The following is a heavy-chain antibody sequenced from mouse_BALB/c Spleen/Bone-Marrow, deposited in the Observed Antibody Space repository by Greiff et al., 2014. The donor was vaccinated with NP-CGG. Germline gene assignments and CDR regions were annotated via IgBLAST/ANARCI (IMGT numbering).Heavy chain of an antibody. J-gene: IGHJ3*01. V-gene: IGHV1S126*01. Sequence: VKLLESGPQLVRPGASVKISCKASGYSFTSYWMHWVKQRPGQGLEWIGMIDPSDSETKLNQKFKDKATLTVDKSSSTAYLQLSSPTSEGSAVYYCARRDNAPFAYWGQGTLVTVSA. D-gene: IGHD1-3*01. CDR1: GYSFTSYW. CDR3: ARRDNAPFAY. CDR2: IDPSDSET.